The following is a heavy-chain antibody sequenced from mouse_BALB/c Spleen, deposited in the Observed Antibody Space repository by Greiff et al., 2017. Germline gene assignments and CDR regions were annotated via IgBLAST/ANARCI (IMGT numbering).Heavy chain of an antibody. CDR3: AKGTIWGNWYCDV. J-gene: IGHJ1*01. D-gene: IGHD4-1*01. CDR2: INPYNDGT. CDR1: GYTFTSYV. V-gene: IGHV1-14*01. Sequence: VQLQQSGPELVKPGASVKMSCKASGYTFTSYVMHWVKQKPGQGLEWIGYINPYNDGTKYNEKFKGKATLTSDKSSSTAYMELSSLTSEDSAVYYCAKGTIWGNWYCDVWGAGTTVTVSS.